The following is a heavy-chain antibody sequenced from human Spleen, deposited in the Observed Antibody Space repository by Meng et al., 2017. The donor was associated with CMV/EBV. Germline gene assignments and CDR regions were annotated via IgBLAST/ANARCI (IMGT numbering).Heavy chain of an antibody. D-gene: IGHD3-3*01. CDR3: ARAPFWSGYENWFDL. V-gene: IGHV4-34*01. Sequence: SAGSFNDYYWSWIRPPPGKGLEWIGEINHSGSTYYNPSLKSRVTISVDTSKNQFSLKLSSVTAADTAVYYCARAPFWSGYENWFDLWGQGTLVTVSS. CDR1: AGSFNDYY. J-gene: IGHJ5*02. CDR2: INHSGST.